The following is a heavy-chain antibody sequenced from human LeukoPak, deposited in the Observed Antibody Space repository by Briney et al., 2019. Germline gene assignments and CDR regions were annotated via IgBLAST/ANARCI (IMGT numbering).Heavy chain of an antibody. CDR3: ARTRVVVVVATINDAFVI. D-gene: IGHD2-15*01. Sequence: SETLSLTCAVYGGSFSGYYWSWIRQPPGKGLEWIGEINHSGSTNYNTSLKSRVTISVDTSKHQFSLKLSSVTAADTAVYYCARTRVVVVVATINDAFVIWGQGTMVTVSS. J-gene: IGHJ3*02. V-gene: IGHV4-34*01. CDR1: GGSFSGYY. CDR2: INHSGST.